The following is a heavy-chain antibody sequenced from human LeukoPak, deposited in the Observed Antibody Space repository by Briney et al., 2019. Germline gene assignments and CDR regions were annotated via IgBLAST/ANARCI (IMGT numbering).Heavy chain of an antibody. CDR1: GGTFSSYA. CDR3: AAPQYSYGWPYYYGMDV. Sequence: GASVKVSCKASGGTFSSYAISWVRQAPGQGLEWMGGIIPIFGTANYAQKFQGRVTITADESTSTAYMELSSLRSEDTAVYYCAAPQYSYGWPYYYGMDVWGQGTTVTVS. D-gene: IGHD5-18*01. V-gene: IGHV1-69*13. CDR2: IIPIFGTA. J-gene: IGHJ6*02.